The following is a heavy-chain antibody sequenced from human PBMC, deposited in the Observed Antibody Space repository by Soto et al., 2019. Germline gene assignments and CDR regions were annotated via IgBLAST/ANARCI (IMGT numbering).Heavy chain of an antibody. CDR1: GGTFSSYT. CDR2: IIPILGIA. J-gene: IGHJ6*03. Sequence: QVPLVQSGAEVKKPGSSVKVSCKASGGTFSSYTISWVRQAPGQGLEWMGRIIPILGIANYAQKFQGRVTITADKSTSTAYMELSSLRSEDTAVYYCARTIAARLDYYYYMDVWGKGTTVTVSS. CDR3: ARTIAARLDYYYYMDV. V-gene: IGHV1-69*02. D-gene: IGHD6-6*01.